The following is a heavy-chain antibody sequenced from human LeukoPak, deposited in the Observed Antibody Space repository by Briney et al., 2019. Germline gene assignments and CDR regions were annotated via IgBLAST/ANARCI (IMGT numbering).Heavy chain of an antibody. CDR1: GFTFSSYG. D-gene: IGHD4-23*01. V-gene: IGHV3-30*18. CDR3: AKEMTTVVARDFFDY. Sequence: PGGSLRLSCAASGFTFSSYGMHCVRQAPGKGLEWVSVISYDRSDKYYRDTVKGRFTISRDNSKNTLYLQMNSLRVEDTAVYYCAKEMTTVVARDFFDYWGQGTLVTVSS. CDR2: ISYDRSDK. J-gene: IGHJ4*02.